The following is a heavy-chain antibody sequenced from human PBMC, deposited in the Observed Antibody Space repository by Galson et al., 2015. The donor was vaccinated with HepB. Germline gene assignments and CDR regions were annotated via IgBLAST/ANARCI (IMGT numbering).Heavy chain of an antibody. Sequence: CKASGGTFSSYTISWVRQAPGQGLEWMGRIIPILGIANYAQKFQGRVTITADKSTSTAYMELSSLRSEDTAVYYCARDRYYDILTGYYRSPGGIDYWGQGTLVTVSS. V-gene: IGHV1-69*04. D-gene: IGHD3-9*01. CDR3: ARDRYYDILTGYYRSPGGIDY. CDR1: GGTFSSYT. J-gene: IGHJ4*02. CDR2: IIPILGIA.